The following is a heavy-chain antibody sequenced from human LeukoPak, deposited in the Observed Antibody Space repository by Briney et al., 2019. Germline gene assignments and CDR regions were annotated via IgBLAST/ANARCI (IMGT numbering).Heavy chain of an antibody. CDR3: GSLCVGSWSYYNRY. V-gene: IGHV3-66*02. CDR2: IYSGGST. Sequence: PGGSVRLSCAASGVTLSSNYKSWVRQAPGKGREWVSVIYSGGSTYYADSVKGRFTISRDNSKNTLYLHMNSLRAEDTAVQNYGSLCVGSWSYYNRYWRQGTLVTVSS. CDR1: GVTLSSNY. D-gene: IGHD3-10*01. J-gene: IGHJ4*02.